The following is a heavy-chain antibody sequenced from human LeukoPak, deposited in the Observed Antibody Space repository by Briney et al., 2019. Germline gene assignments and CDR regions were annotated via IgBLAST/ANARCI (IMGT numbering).Heavy chain of an antibody. CDR1: GGSIGSSNYY. CDR3: ARLWGGITGTTGY. J-gene: IGHJ4*02. CDR2: IYYSGST. D-gene: IGHD1-7*01. Sequence: SETLSLTCTVSGGSIGSSNYYWGWIRQPPGKGLEWIGSIYYSGSTYYNPSLKSRVTISVDTSKNQFSLKLSSVTAADTAVYYCARLWGGITGTTGYWGQGTLVTVSS. V-gene: IGHV4-39*01.